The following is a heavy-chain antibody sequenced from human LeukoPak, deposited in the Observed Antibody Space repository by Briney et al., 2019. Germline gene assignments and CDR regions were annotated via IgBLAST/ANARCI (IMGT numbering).Heavy chain of an antibody. CDR3: AKTYYYDSSGYSQGLGHAFDI. CDR2: IKEDGSGK. J-gene: IGHJ3*02. D-gene: IGHD3-22*01. V-gene: IGHV3-7*01. CDR1: GITFSDHW. Sequence: PGGSLRLSCAASGITFSDHWMTWVRQAPGKRLEWVANIKEDGSGKYYADSVKGRFTVSRDNAKNSLSLQMNSLRAEDTAVYYCAKTYYYDSSGYSQGLGHAFDIWGQGTMVTVSS.